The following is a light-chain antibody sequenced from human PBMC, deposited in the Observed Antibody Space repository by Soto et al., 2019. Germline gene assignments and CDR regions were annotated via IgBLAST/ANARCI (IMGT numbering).Light chain of an antibody. J-gene: IGKJ1*01. V-gene: IGKV1-39*01. Sequence: DIQMTQSPSSLSASIGDRVTITCRASQNIATYSNWYQQKPGETPKVLIYGASDLQRGVESRFSGGGSGTDFTLTISGLQPEDFATYYCQQSFGTPWTFGQGTKVDIK. CDR2: GAS. CDR3: QQSFGTPWT. CDR1: QNIATY.